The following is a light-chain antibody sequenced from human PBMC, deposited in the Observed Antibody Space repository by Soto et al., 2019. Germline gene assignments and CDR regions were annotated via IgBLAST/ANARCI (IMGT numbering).Light chain of an antibody. CDR3: QQYNSYS. CDR2: HAS. V-gene: IGKV1-5*01. J-gene: IGKJ1*01. CDR1: QSISSW. Sequence: DLQLPPSPSTLSASVGDRVTITCRASQSISSWLAWYQQKPGTAPKVLIYHASNLQSGVPSRFSGSGSGTEFTLTISSLQPDDFATYYCQQYNSYSFGQGTKVDIK.